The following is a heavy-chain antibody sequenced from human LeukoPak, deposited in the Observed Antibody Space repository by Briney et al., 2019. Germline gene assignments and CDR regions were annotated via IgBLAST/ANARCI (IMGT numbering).Heavy chain of an antibody. Sequence: PGGSLRLSCAASGFTVSSNYMSWVRQAPGKGLEWVSVIYSGGSTYYADSVKGRFTISRDNSKNTLYLQMNSLRAEDTAVYYCARDRDYYGSGSFDIWGQGTMVTVSS. CDR1: GFTVSSNY. CDR3: ARDRDYYGSGSFDI. J-gene: IGHJ3*02. V-gene: IGHV3-66*01. CDR2: IYSGGST. D-gene: IGHD3-10*01.